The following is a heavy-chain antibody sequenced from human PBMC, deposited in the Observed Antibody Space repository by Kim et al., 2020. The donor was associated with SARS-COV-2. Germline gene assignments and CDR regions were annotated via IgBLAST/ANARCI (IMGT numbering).Heavy chain of an antibody. Sequence: GESLKISCKASGYSFTSYWIAWVRQMPGKGLEWMGIFCPGDSAFRYSPSFQGQVTISADTSVSTAYLQWSSLKASVTAVYYCARLTGGSVYYLDHWGQRTLVSVSS. V-gene: IGHV5-51*01. CDR3: ARLTGGSVYYLDH. J-gene: IGHJ4*02. CDR1: GYSFTSYW. CDR2: FCPGDSAF. D-gene: IGHD3-16*01.